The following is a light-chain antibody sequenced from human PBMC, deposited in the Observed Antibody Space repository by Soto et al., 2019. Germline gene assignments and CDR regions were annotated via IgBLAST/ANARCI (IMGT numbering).Light chain of an antibody. CDR1: SRDVGASNY. CDR3: SSYISTTI. J-gene: IGLJ1*01. Sequence: QSALTQPASVSGSPGQSITISCTGTSRDVGASNYVSWYQQHPGTAPKLLIYGVNNRPSGLSDRFSGSKSGSTASLIISGLQAEDEADYYCSSYISTTIFGTGTKLTVL. V-gene: IGLV2-14*03. CDR2: GVN.